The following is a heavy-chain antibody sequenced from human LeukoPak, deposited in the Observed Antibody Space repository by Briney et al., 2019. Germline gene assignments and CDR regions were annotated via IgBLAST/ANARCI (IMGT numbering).Heavy chain of an antibody. CDR2: INHSGST. J-gene: IGHJ4*02. CDR3: ARVYSGSFLDY. D-gene: IGHD1-26*01. V-gene: IGHV4-34*01. CDR1: GGSFSGYY. Sequence: SETLSLTCAVYGGSFSGYYWSWIRQPPGKGLEWIGEINHSGSTNYNLSLKSRVTISVDTSKNQFSLKLSSVTAADTAVYYCARVYSGSFLDYWGQGTLVTVSS.